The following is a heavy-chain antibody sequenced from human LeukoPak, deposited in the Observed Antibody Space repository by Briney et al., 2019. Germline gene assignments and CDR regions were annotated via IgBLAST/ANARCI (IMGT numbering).Heavy chain of an antibody. Sequence: GGSLRLSCAASGFTFNTHWTSWVRQAPGKGLEWVAHMNENGSDKYYADFVKRRFTIAGDDAKHSLSLQMSSLGAEGTAVYYCASWTKVAVYWGEGTLVTVSS. CDR1: GFTFNTHW. D-gene: IGHD4-23*01. J-gene: IGHJ4*02. CDR3: ASWTKVAVY. CDR2: MNENGSDK. V-gene: IGHV3-7*01.